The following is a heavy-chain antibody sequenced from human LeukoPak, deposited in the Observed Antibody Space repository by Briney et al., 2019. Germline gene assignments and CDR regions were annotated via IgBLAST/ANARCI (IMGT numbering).Heavy chain of an antibody. CDR2: MNPNSGNT. D-gene: IGHD3-22*01. CDR1: GYTFTSYD. Sequence: ASVKVSCKASGYTFTSYDINWVRQATGQGLEWMGWMNPNSGNTGYAQKFQGRVTMTRNTSISTAYMELSRLTSDDTAVYYCASLYDSSGSYIISHEYWGQGTQVTVSS. J-gene: IGHJ4*01. CDR3: ASLYDSSGSYIISHEY. V-gene: IGHV1-8*01.